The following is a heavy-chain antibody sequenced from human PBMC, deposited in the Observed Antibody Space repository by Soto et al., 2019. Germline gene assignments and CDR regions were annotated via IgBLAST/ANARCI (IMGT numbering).Heavy chain of an antibody. D-gene: IGHD1-26*01. CDR2: ISSGSDYI. CDR3: ARSPVGDAFNV. Sequence: EVQLVESGGGLVKPGGSLRLSCAASGFTFSSYSMNWVRQAPGKGLEWVSSISSGSDYIFYADSVKGRFTISRDNAKRSLFLQMNSLTAGDTAVYYCARSPVGDAFNVWGQGTVVTVSS. CDR1: GFTFSSYS. V-gene: IGHV3-21*01. J-gene: IGHJ3*01.